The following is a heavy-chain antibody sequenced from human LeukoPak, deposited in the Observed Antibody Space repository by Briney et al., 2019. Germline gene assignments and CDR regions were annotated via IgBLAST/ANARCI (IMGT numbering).Heavy chain of an antibody. J-gene: IGHJ4*02. CDR1: GLTFSSYA. Sequence: GGSLRLSCAASGLTFSSYAMNWVRQAPGKGLEWVSVISGSGGSTYYADSVKGRFTISRDNSKNTLYLQMSSLRDEDTAVYFCAKDRIAARNNFDYWGQGTLVTVSS. V-gene: IGHV3-23*01. CDR2: ISGSGGST. CDR3: AKDRIAARNNFDY. D-gene: IGHD6-6*01.